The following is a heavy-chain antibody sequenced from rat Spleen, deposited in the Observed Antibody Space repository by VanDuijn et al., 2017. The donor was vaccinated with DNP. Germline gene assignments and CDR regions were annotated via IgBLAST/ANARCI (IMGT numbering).Heavy chain of an antibody. J-gene: IGHJ3*01. CDR2: VNTGGGIT. Sequence: EVQLVESGGGLVQPGGSLKLSCTASGFSLSDFYMAWVRQAPTTGLEWVASVNTGGGITYYRDSVKGRFIVSRDNAKSTLDLQMDSLRSEDTATYYCVRRGGKGLFSKWGQGTLVTVSS. D-gene: IGHD3-1*01. V-gene: IGHV5-25*01. CDR3: VRRGGKGLFSK. CDR1: GFSLSDFY.